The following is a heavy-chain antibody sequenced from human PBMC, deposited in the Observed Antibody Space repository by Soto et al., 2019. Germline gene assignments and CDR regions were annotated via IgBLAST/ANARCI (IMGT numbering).Heavy chain of an antibody. D-gene: IGHD6-25*01. CDR2: IYSGGYT. J-gene: IGHJ4*02. Sequence: EVQLVESGGGLIQPGGSLRLSCAVSGFTVSNNYMSWVRQAPGKGLEGVSVIYSGGYTAYGDSVKGRFTISRDNSKNTHFSQRKGLRAADPAVFYWGAQRGGGGYWGQGTLVTVSS. CDR1: GFTVSNNY. V-gene: IGHV3-53*01. CDR3: GAQRGGGGY.